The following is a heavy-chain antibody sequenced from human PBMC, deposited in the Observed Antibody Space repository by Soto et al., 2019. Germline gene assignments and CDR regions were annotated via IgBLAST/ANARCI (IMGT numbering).Heavy chain of an antibody. CDR1: GFTFTNYA. D-gene: IGHD6-13*01. V-gene: IGHV3-23*01. CDR3: ARAPGIAAAGTPHY. Sequence: GGSLRLSCAASGFTFTNYAMSWVRLAPGQGLEWVSTIPGSGGHKLHPEYADSVKGRFTISRDNSKDTLYLQMDSLSAEDTAVYYCARAPGIAAAGTPHYWGQGTLVTVS. J-gene: IGHJ4*02. CDR2: IPGSGGHKLHP.